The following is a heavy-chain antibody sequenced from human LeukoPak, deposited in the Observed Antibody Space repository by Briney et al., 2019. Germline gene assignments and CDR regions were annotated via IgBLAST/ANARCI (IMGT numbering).Heavy chain of an antibody. V-gene: IGHV4-59*08. D-gene: IGHD6-13*01. CDR3: ARRRGWKQQLVYFDY. J-gene: IGHJ4*02. CDR2: LFHGGTP. Sequence: SETLSLTCTVSGGSISSYYWSWIRQPPGKGLEWIGYLFHGGTPRYNPSLKSRVTISADTSRNQFFLSLNSTTAADTAVYYCARRRGWKQQLVYFDYWGQGTLAIVSS. CDR1: GGSISSYY.